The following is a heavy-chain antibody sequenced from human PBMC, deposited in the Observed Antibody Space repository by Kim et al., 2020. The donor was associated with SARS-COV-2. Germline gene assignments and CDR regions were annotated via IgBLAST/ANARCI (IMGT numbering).Heavy chain of an antibody. CDR3: ARVRASGSYPGDFDF. V-gene: IGHV4-59*13. CDR2: INNSGHT. CDR1: GGSSSNDY. Sequence: SETLSLVCTVSGGSSSNDYLSWIRQPPGKGMEWIGYINNSGHTAYNPPLKSRVSISVEMSKNQFSLSLSSVTAADTAVYYCARVRASGSYPGDFDFWGPG. J-gene: IGHJ4*02. D-gene: IGHD1-26*01.